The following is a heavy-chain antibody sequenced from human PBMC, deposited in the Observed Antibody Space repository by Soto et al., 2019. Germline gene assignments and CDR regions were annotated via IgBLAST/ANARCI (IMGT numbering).Heavy chain of an antibody. CDR2: INHSGST. D-gene: IGHD2-8*02. V-gene: IGHV4-34*01. Sequence: SETLSLTCTVSGGSFSGYYWTWIRQPPGTGREWIGEINHSGSTNYNPSLKSRVTISVDTSKNQFSLKLTSVTAADTAVYYCARDKITGLFDYWGQGTLVTVSS. J-gene: IGHJ4*02. CDR3: ARDKITGLFDY. CDR1: GGSFSGYY.